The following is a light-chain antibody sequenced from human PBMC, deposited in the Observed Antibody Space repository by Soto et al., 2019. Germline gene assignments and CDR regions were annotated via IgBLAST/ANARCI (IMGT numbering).Light chain of an antibody. Sequence: EIVLTQSPATLSLSAGERATLSCRASQSISSSLAWFQQKPGQAPLLLIYDVSNSAHGIAARFSGSASGTDGPITIRSLEQEDGTVYYCQQRSNWTRTFGQGTKVDIK. J-gene: IGKJ2*02. CDR3: QQRSNWTRT. CDR1: QSISSS. V-gene: IGKV3-11*01. CDR2: DVS.